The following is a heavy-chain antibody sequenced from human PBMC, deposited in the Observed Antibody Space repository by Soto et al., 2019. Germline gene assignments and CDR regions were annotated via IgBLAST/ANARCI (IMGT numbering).Heavy chain of an antibody. D-gene: IGHD6-13*01. Sequence: ASVKVSCKASGYTFTSYDINWVRQATGQGLEWMGWMNPNSGNTGYAQKFQGRVTMTRNTSISTAYMELSSLRSEDTAVYYCARRGRYSSSSGKNWFDPWGQGTLVTVS. CDR1: GYTFTSYD. CDR3: ARRGRYSSSSGKNWFDP. J-gene: IGHJ5*02. CDR2: MNPNSGNT. V-gene: IGHV1-8*01.